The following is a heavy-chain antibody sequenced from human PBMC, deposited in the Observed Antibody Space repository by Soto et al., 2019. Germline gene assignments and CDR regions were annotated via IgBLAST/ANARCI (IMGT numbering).Heavy chain of an antibody. D-gene: IGHD6-6*01. V-gene: IGHV3-7*01. J-gene: IGHJ6*02. CDR1: GFTFSSYW. Sequence: GGSLRLSCAASGFTFSSYWMSWVRQAPGKGLEWVANIKQDGSEKYYVDSVKGRFTISRDNAKNSLYLQMNSLRAEDTAVYYCARDRSSSSESSFYYYYYGMDVWGQGTTVTVS. CDR2: IKQDGSEK. CDR3: ARDRSSSSESSFYYYYYGMDV.